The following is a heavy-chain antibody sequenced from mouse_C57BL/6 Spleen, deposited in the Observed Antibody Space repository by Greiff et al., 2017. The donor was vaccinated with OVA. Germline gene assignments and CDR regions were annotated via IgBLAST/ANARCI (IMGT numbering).Heavy chain of an antibody. V-gene: IGHV14-1*01. CDR2: IDPEDGDT. CDR1: GFNIKDYY. J-gene: IGHJ2*01. Sequence: VQLQQSGAELVRPGASVKLSCTASGFNIKDYYMHWVKQRPEQGLEWIGRIDPEDGDTEYAPKFQGKATMTADTSSNTAYLQLSSLTAEDTAEYYCNQGAQAPYYFDYWGQGTTLTVSS. CDR3: NQGAQAPYYFDY. D-gene: IGHD3-2*02.